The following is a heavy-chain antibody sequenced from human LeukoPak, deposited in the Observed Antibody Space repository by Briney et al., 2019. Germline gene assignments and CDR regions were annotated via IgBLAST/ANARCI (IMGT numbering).Heavy chain of an antibody. Sequence: SVRVSCKASGGTFSSYAISWVRQAPGQGLEWMGGIIPIFGTANYAQKFQGRVTITTDESTSTAYMELSSLRSEDTAVYYCAWGAVTMVRGVIINRMGSDWGQGTLVTVSS. J-gene: IGHJ4*02. CDR3: AWGAVTMVRGVIINRMGSD. V-gene: IGHV1-69*05. D-gene: IGHD3-10*01. CDR2: IIPIFGTA. CDR1: GGTFSSYA.